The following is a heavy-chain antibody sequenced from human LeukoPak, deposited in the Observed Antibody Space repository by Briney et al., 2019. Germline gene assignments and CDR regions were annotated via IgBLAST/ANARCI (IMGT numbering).Heavy chain of an antibody. Sequence: PGGSLRLSCAASGFIFSSYGMSWVRQAPGKGLEWVSVISGSGTDTYYADSVKGRFTISRDNSRNTLYLQMNSLRVEDTAVYYCAKIAETSGTYGQGFDYWGQGTLVTVSS. J-gene: IGHJ4*02. V-gene: IGHV3-23*01. CDR2: ISGSGTDT. CDR3: AKIAETSGTYGQGFDY. D-gene: IGHD1-26*01. CDR1: GFIFSSYG.